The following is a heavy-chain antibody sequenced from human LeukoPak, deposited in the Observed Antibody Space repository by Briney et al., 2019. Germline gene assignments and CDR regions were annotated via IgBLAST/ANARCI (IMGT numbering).Heavy chain of an antibody. J-gene: IGHJ4*02. Sequence: SETLSLTCTVSGYSISSGYYWGWIRQPPGKGLEWIGSIYHSGSTYYNPSLKSRVTISVDTSKNQFSLKLSSVTAADTAVYYSARDQAYYDFWSGYYGGGYFDYWGQGTLVTVSS. CDR2: IYHSGST. V-gene: IGHV4-38-2*02. D-gene: IGHD3-3*01. CDR1: GYSISSGYY. CDR3: ARDQAYYDFWSGYYGGGYFDY.